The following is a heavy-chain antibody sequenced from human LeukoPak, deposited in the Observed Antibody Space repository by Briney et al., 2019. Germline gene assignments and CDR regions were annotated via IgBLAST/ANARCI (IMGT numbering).Heavy chain of an antibody. CDR3: AREIYGRFDF. D-gene: IGHD4-17*01. J-gene: IGHJ4*02. Sequence: GASVKLSCKASGYTSTSVGISWVRQAPGQGLEWMGWINPYNGNTKYAQNFQGRVTLTTDTSTSTAYMELRSLRSDDTAMYYCAREIYGRFDFWGQGTLVTVSS. CDR2: INPYNGNT. CDR1: GYTSTSVG. V-gene: IGHV1-18*01.